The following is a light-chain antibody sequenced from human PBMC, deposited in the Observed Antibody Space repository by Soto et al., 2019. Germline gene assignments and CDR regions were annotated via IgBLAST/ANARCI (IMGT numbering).Light chain of an antibody. J-gene: IGKJ1*01. V-gene: IGKV3-15*01. CDR1: QSVNSD. CDR3: QQNNNWPRT. CDR2: DAS. Sequence: ETVMTQSPATLSVSPGERANLSCRASQSVNSDLAWYQKKPGQAPRLLIYDASTRATGIPARFSGGGSGTEFTLTISSLQSEDFAVYYCQQNNNWPRTFGQGTKVEIK.